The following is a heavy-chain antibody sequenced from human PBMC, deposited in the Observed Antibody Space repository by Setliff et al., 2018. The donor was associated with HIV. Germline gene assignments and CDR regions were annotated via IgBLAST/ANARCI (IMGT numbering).Heavy chain of an antibody. CDR1: SYTFTRYG. CDR2: ISGYNGNT. Sequence: GASVKVSCKASSYTFTRYGISGVRQAPGQGLEWMGWISGYNGNTKYAQSFQGRVAMTTETATSTAYMEMGSLRSDDTAVYFCARVPYRSAWFSGGHDAFDIWGQGTMVTVSS. CDR3: ARVPYRSAWFSGGHDAFDI. J-gene: IGHJ3*02. V-gene: IGHV1-18*01. D-gene: IGHD6-19*01.